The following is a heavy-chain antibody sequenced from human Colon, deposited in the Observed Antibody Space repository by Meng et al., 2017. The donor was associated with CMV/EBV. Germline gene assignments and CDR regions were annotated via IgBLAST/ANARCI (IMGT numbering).Heavy chain of an antibody. D-gene: IGHD3-10*01. CDR1: GYTFTSYD. Sequence: ASVKVSCKASGYTFTSYDINWVRQATGQGLEWMGWMNPNSGNTGYAQKFQGRVTITRNTSISTAYMELSSLRSEDTAVYYCARGRFTISRDNAKNSLDLELNSLRLDDTGLYYCAKDRSYSAFGYFDDWGQGTLVTVSS. CDR2: MNPNSGNT. J-gene: IGHJ4*02. CDR3: ARGRFTISRDNAKNSLDLELNSLRLDDTGLYYCAKDRSYSAFGYFDD. V-gene: IGHV1-8*03.